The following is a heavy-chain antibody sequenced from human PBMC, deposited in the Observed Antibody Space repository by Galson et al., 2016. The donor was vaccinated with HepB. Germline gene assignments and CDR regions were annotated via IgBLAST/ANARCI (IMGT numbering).Heavy chain of an antibody. J-gene: IGHJ4*02. CDR1: GFSFSTYW. CDR2: VNSDGSST. V-gene: IGHV3-74*01. D-gene: IGHD2-15*01. CDR3: ARSPPYSDFGYWGQGTLVTGTLRIPHSRDTPKTTLYLQMNSLRAEDTAVYYCARSPPYSEFGY. Sequence: SLRLSCAASGFSFSTYWMHWVRQAPGKGLVWVSRVNSDGSSTTYADSVKGRFTISRDNAKNTLYLQMNSLRAEDTAVYYCARSPPYSDFGYWGQGTLVTGTLRIPHSRDTPKTTLYLQMNSLRAEDTAVYYCARSPPYSEFGYWGQGTLVTVSS.